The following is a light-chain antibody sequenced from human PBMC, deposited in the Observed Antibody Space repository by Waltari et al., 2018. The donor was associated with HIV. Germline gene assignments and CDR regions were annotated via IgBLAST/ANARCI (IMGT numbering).Light chain of an antibody. CDR3: GVWDDSLSGQAV. V-gene: IGLV1-44*01. J-gene: IGLJ2*01. Sequence: QSVLTQPDSVSGTPGQRVTISCSGSSSNIGRNNVSWYQQLPGAAPKLFIFGDHLRTSGVPDRFSGANSGTSASLAISGLQFEDEVVYFCGVWDDSLSGQAVFGGGTILTVL. CDR2: GDH. CDR1: SSNIGRNN.